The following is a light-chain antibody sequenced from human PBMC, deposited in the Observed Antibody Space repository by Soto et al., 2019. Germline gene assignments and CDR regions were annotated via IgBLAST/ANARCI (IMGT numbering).Light chain of an antibody. CDR3: QQYNSYSGA. CDR2: DAS. CDR1: QSISTW. Sequence: DIQMTQSPSTLSASVGDRVTITCRASQSISTWLAWYQQKPGKAPKLLIYDASSLESGVPSRFSGSGSGTESTLTISGLQPDDFATYYCQQYNSYSGAFGQGTKVEIK. V-gene: IGKV1-5*01. J-gene: IGKJ1*01.